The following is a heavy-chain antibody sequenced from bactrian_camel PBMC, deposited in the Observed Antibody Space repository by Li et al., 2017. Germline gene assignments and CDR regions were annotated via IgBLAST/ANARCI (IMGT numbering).Heavy chain of an antibody. V-gene: IGHV3S68*01. CDR1: GHTYSTYC. D-gene: IGHD7*01. CDR3: AARGAESVDGTWYLDPQVFED. J-gene: IGHJ4*01. CDR2: IYSADGTT. Sequence: HVQLVESGGDSVQAGGSLRLSCAVSGHTYSTYCMAWLRQVPGKEREGIASIYSADGTTHYADTVKGRFTISKDNAENTLYLHMNSLTPEDTAMYYCAARGAESVDGTWYLDPQVFEDWGRGTQVTVS.